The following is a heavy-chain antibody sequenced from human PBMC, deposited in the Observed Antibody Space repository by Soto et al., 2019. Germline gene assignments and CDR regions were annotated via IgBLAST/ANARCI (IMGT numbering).Heavy chain of an antibody. V-gene: IGHV3-74*01. CDR2: INPDGGRT. CDR1: GFTFSNYW. CDR3: ARVKLGSYDWFDP. Sequence: EVQLVESGGGLVQPGGSLRLSCAASGFTFSNYWMHWVRQGPGKGLMWVSRINPDGGRTTYSDSVKGRFAIFRDNARHTLYLQMDSLRAEDTGIYYCARVKLGSYDWFDPWGQGTLGSVSS. J-gene: IGHJ5*02. D-gene: IGHD3-16*01.